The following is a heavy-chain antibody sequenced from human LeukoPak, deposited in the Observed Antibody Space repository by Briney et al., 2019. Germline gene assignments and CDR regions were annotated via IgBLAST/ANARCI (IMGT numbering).Heavy chain of an antibody. J-gene: IGHJ4*02. V-gene: IGHV3-23*01. CDR2: ISGSGGST. Sequence: GGSLRLSCAASGFTFSSYAMSWVRQAPGKGLEWVSDISGSGGSTYYADSVKGRFTISRDNSKNTLYLQMNSLRAEDTAVYHCAKELVGFVVVVVATWGRSGWYRDYWGQGTLVTVSS. CDR3: AKELVGFVVVVVATWGRSGWYRDY. CDR1: GFTFSSYA. D-gene: IGHD2-15*01.